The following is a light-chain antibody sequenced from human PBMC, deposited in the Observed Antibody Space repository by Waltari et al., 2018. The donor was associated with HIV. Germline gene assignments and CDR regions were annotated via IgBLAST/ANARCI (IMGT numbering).Light chain of an antibody. CDR3: QQYTKPPPGIS. Sequence: EIVLTQSPATLSVSPGERVTLSCRASQSVSRNLAWYQQKPGQGPRLVVYGATTRATGIPASFSGSGSDTEFTLTYSGLMPEDFAVYFCQQYTKPPPGISFGQGTRL. V-gene: IGKV3-15*01. CDR2: GAT. CDR1: QSVSRN. J-gene: IGKJ5*01.